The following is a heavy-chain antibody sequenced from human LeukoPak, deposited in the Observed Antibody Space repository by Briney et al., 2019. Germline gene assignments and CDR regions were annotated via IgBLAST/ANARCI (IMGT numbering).Heavy chain of an antibody. J-gene: IGHJ3*02. V-gene: IGHV3-21*01. CDR2: ISSSSSYI. CDR1: GLTFSSYI. Sequence: PGGSLRLSCAASGLTFSSYIMNWVRQAPGKGLEWVSSISSSSSYIYYADSVKGRFTISRDNAKNSLYLQMNSLRAEDTAVYYCAKALNSGSYSFDAFDIWGQGTMVTVSS. D-gene: IGHD1-26*01. CDR3: AKALNSGSYSFDAFDI.